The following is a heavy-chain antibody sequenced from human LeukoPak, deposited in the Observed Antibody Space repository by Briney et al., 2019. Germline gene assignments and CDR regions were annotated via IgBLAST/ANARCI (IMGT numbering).Heavy chain of an antibody. CDR2: ISSDGTYT. D-gene: IGHD3/OR15-3a*01. J-gene: IGHJ6*02. V-gene: IGHV3-74*01. CDR1: GFTFSSHL. CDR3: ARDDWDYNFWTLYEADYYYGMDV. Sequence: GGSLRLSCAASGFTFSSHLMHWVRQAPGKGLVWVSRISSDGTYTNYADSVRGRFTISRDNAKNTLYLQMNSLRAEDTAVYYCARDDWDYNFWTLYEADYYYGMDVWGQGTTVTVSS.